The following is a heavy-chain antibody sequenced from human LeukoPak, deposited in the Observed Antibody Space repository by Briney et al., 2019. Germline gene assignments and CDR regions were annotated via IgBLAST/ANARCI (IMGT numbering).Heavy chain of an antibody. CDR1: GFTFSDYY. Sequence: GGSQGLSCAASGFTFSDYYMSWIRQAPGKGLEWVSNIRSSGSTIYIADSVKGRFTISRDNAKNSLYLQMNSLRAEDTAVYYCARAYYYDSSGAFDYWGQGTLVTVSS. D-gene: IGHD3-22*01. J-gene: IGHJ4*02. CDR3: ARAYYYDSSGAFDY. CDR2: IRSSGSTI. V-gene: IGHV3-11*04.